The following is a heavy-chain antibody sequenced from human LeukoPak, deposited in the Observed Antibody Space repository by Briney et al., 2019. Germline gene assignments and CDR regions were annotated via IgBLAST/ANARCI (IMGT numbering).Heavy chain of an antibody. D-gene: IGHD3-10*01. V-gene: IGHV3-30*02. CDR3: AREPFSMARESTRNAFDI. CDR2: IRYDGSNK. CDR1: AFTFRSYG. J-gene: IGHJ3*02. Sequence: GGSLRLSCATSAFTFRSYGMHWVRQAPDKGLEWVAFIRYDGSNKYYADSVKGRFTISRDNSKNTLYLQMNSLRAEDTAVYYCAREPFSMARESTRNAFDIWGQGTMVTVSS.